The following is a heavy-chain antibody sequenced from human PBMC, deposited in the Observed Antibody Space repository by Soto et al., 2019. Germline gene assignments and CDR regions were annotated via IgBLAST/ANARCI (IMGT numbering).Heavy chain of an antibody. CDR1: GFTFSSYW. Sequence: GGSLRLSCAASGFTFSSYWMHWVRQAPGKGLVWVSRINSDGSSTSYADSVKGRFTISRDNAKNTLYLQMNSLRAEDTAVYYCASMYYDFWSGSPQNYAMDVWGQGTTVTVSS. D-gene: IGHD3-3*01. CDR2: INSDGSST. CDR3: ASMYYDFWSGSPQNYAMDV. J-gene: IGHJ6*02. V-gene: IGHV3-74*01.